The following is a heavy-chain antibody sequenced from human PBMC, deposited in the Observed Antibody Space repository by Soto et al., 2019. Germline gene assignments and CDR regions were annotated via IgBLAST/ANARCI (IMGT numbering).Heavy chain of an antibody. CDR2: IYWDDDK. CDR1: GFSLSTSGVG. J-gene: IGHJ1*01. D-gene: IGHD2-21*02. Sequence: QITLKESGPTLVKPTQTLTLTCTFSGFSLSTSGVGVGWIRHPTGKALEWLALIYWDDDKRYSPSLKSRLTIPKDTSKNQVVLTMTNMDPVDTATYYCAHRQPTPSYWCGDCYLGEYFQHWGQGTLVTVSS. CDR3: AHRQPTPSYWCGDCYLGEYFQH. V-gene: IGHV2-5*02.